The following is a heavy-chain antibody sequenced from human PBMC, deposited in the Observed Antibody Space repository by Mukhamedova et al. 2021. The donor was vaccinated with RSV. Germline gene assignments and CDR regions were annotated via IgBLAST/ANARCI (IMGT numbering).Heavy chain of an antibody. V-gene: IGHV3-23*01. CDR3: AKVHYSGNSRVWASDY. D-gene: IGHD1-26*01. J-gene: IGHJ4*02. Sequence: TYYADSVKGRFTISRDNSKNTLYLQMNSLRAEDTAVYYCAKVHYSGNSRVWASDYWGQG. CDR2: T.